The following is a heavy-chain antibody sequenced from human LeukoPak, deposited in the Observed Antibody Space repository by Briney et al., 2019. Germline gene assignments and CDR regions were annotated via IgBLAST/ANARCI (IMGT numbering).Heavy chain of an antibody. CDR3: VSGSYGVSANGMDV. V-gene: IGHV1-2*02. J-gene: IGHJ6*02. D-gene: IGHD1-1*01. CDR1: GYTFTGYY. CDR2: INPNSGGT. Sequence: GASVKVSCKASGYTFTGYYMHWVRQAPGQGLEWMGWINPNSGGTNYAQKFQGRVTMTRDTSISTAYMELTILRSNDTAVYYCVSGSYGVSANGMDVWGQGTMVTVSS.